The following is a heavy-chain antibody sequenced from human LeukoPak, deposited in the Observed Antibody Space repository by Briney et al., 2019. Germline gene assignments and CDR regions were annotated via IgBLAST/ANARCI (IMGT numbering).Heavy chain of an antibody. V-gene: IGHV1-69*06. D-gene: IGHD3-10*01. Sequence: GASVKVSCKASGGTFSSYAISWVRQAPGQGLGWMGGIIPIFGTANYAQKFQGRVTITADKSTSTAYMELSSLRSEDTAVYYCARTYYYGSGKLDYYYYGMDVWGKGTTVTVSS. CDR1: GGTFSSYA. CDR2: IIPIFGTA. J-gene: IGHJ6*04. CDR3: ARTYYYGSGKLDYYYYGMDV.